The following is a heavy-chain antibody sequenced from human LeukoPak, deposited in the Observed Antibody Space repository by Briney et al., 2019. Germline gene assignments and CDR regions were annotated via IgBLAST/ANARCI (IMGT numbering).Heavy chain of an antibody. D-gene: IGHD2-15*01. V-gene: IGHV4-38-2*02. J-gene: IGHJ3*02. CDR1: GYSISSGNY. CDR2: IYHSGST. CDR3: ARDGGLDAFDI. Sequence: SETLSLTCTVSGYSISSGNYWGWIRQPPVKGLEWIGIIYHSGSTNYNPSLKSRVTISVDTSKNQFSLKLSSVTAPDTAVYYCARDGGLDAFDIWGQGTMVTVSS.